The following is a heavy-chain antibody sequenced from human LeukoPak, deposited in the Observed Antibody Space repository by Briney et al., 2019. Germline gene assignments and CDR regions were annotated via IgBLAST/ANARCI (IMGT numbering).Heavy chain of an antibody. Sequence: GGSLRLSCTASGFAFSSYAMSWVRQAPGVGLEWVSAIDGGGGRTWHADSVRGRFTISRDNSKNTLFMQMNSLRAVDTAVYYCAKDFYDSSGSRYDYWGQGTLVTVSS. D-gene: IGHD3-22*01. CDR1: GFAFSSYA. V-gene: IGHV3-23*01. J-gene: IGHJ4*02. CDR3: AKDFYDSSGSRYDY. CDR2: IDGGGGRT.